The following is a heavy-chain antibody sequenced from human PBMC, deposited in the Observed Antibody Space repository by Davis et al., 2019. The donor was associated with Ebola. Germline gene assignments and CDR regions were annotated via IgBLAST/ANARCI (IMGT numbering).Heavy chain of an antibody. J-gene: IGHJ4*02. D-gene: IGHD1-26*01. CDR3: ARDYQGIVSRIVGAEPTGY. CDR1: GYTFTSYY. V-gene: IGHV1-2*02. CDR2: INPHSGGT. Sequence: ASVKVSCKASGYTFTSYYMHWVRQASGQGLEWMGWINPHSGGTNYAQKFQGRVTMTRDTSTSTVYMELSSLRSEDTAVYYCARDYQGIVSRIVGAEPTGYWGQGTLVTVSS.